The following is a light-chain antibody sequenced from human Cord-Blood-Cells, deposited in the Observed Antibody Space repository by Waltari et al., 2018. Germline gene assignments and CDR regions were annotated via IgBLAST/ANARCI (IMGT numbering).Light chain of an antibody. CDR3: QQYNNWPLT. V-gene: IGKV3-15*01. Sequence: EIVMTQSPATLSVSPGEXXXXSCRASQSVSNNLAWYQQKTGQAPRLLIYGASTRATGIPARFSGSGSGTEFTLTISSLQSEDFAVYYCQQYNNWPLTFGGGTKVEIK. CDR1: QSVSNN. J-gene: IGKJ4*01. CDR2: GAS.